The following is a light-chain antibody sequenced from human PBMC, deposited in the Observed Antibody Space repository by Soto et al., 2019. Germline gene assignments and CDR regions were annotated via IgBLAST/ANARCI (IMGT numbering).Light chain of an antibody. CDR2: DAS. J-gene: IGKJ5*01. Sequence: SPATLSLSPGERATLSCRASQSVSRYLAWYQQKPGQAPRLLIYDASNRATGIPARFSGSGSGTDFTLTISRLEPEDFAVYYCQQRSNWPITFGQGTRLEIK. V-gene: IGKV3-11*01. CDR1: QSVSRY. CDR3: QQRSNWPIT.